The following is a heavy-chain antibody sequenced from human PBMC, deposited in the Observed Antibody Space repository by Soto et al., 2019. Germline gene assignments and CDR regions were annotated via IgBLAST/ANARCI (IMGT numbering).Heavy chain of an antibody. CDR3: SKAPGYSSGWHDS. V-gene: IGHV3-23*01. J-gene: IGHJ5*01. CDR2: ISGSGGST. CDR1: GFTFSSYA. Sequence: GGSLRLSCAASGFTFSSYAMSWVRQAPGKGLEWVSAISGSGGSTYYADSVKGRFTISRDNSKNTLYPQMNSLRAEDTAVYYCSKAPGYSSGWHDSWGQGTLVTVSS. D-gene: IGHD6-19*01.